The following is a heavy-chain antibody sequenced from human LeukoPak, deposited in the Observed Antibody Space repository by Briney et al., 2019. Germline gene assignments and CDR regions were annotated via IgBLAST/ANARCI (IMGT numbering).Heavy chain of an antibody. CDR2: ISYDGSNK. CDR1: GFTFSTYG. V-gene: IGHV3-30*03. D-gene: IGHD3-3*01. CDR3: ARTAYSVFWSGSGWFDP. Sequence: GGSLRLSCAASGFTFSTYGMNWVRQAPGKGLEWVAVISYDGSNKYYADSVKGRFTISRDNSKNTLYLQMNSLRAADTAVYYCARTAYSVFWSGSGWFDPWGQGTLVTVSS. J-gene: IGHJ5*02.